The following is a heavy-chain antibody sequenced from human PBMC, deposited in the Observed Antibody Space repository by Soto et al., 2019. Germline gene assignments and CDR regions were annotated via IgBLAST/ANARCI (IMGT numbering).Heavy chain of an antibody. Sequence: QVQLVQSGPEVKKHGASVKVSCKTSGYTFTSYGIAWVRQAPGQGLEWMGWISTSKGNTNYAQKFQGRVTITTDTSTSTGYMELRSLRSDDTAVYYCAARAPAFDYWGQGTLVTVCS. CDR3: AARAPAFDY. CDR1: GYTFTSYG. CDR2: ISTSKGNT. J-gene: IGHJ4*02. V-gene: IGHV1-18*01.